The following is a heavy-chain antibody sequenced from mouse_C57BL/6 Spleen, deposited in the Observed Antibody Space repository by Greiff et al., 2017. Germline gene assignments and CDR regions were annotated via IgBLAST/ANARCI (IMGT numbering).Heavy chain of an antibody. D-gene: IGHD1-1*01. J-gene: IGHJ2*01. V-gene: IGHV1-22*01. CDR1: GYTFTDYN. CDR2: INPNNGGT. CDR3: AINYDGRGYFGD. Sequence: VQLQQSGPELVKPGASVKMSCKASGYTFTDYNMHWVKQSPGKSLEWIGYINPNNGGTSYNQKFKGKATLTVNKSSSTAYMELRSLTSEDSAVYDCAINYDGRGYFGDWGQGTTLTVSS.